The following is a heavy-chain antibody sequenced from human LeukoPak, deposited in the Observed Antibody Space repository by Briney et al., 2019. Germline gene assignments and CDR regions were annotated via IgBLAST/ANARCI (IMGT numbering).Heavy chain of an antibody. V-gene: IGHV3-11*01. J-gene: IGHJ4*02. CDR1: GFTFSDYY. CDR3: ASMGYYYDSSGYYRY. CDR2: ISSSGSTI. Sequence: GGSLRLSCAASGFTFSDYYMSWIRQAPGKGLEWVSYISSSGSTIYYADSVKGRFTISRDNAKNSLYLQMNSLRAEDTAVYYCASMGYYYDSSGYYRYWGQGTLVTVSS. D-gene: IGHD3-22*01.